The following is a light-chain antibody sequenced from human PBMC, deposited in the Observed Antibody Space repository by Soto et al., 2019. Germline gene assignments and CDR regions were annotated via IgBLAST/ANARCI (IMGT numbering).Light chain of an antibody. V-gene: IGKV3-20*01. CDR3: QQYGNSPWT. J-gene: IGKJ1*01. CDR1: QRFGSSN. Sequence: EIVLTQSPGTLSLSPGERGTLSCRASQRFGSSNLAWYQQKPGQAPRLLIYSTSSRATGTPDRFSGSGSGTDFTLTISRLEPEDFAVYYCQQYGNSPWTFGQGTKVDI. CDR2: STS.